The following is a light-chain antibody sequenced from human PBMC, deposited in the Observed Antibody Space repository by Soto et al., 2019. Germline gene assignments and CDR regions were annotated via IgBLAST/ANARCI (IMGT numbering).Light chain of an antibody. CDR3: SSFTNTNSLEDWV. CDR2: EVD. Sequence: QSALTQPASVSGSPGQSITISCTGTSSDVGTYNLVSWYQQHPGRAPKLIIYEVDSRTSGISDRFSGSKSGNTASLTISGLQPDDEADYYCSSFTNTNSLEDWVFGGGTKVTVL. CDR1: SSDVGTYNL. V-gene: IGLV2-14*02. J-gene: IGLJ3*02.